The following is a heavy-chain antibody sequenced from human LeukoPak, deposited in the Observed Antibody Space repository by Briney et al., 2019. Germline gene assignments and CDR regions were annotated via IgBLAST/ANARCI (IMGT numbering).Heavy chain of an antibody. CDR3: AKYYYDSSGHFDY. J-gene: IGHJ4*02. D-gene: IGHD3-22*01. V-gene: IGHV3-23*01. Sequence: GGSLRLSCEVSGLTFSTSGMTWVRQAPGKGLQWVSAISGSGGSTNYADSVKGRFTISRDNSKNTLYLQMNSLRAEDTAVYYCAKYYYDSSGHFDYWGQGTLVTVSS. CDR2: ISGSGGST. CDR1: GLTFSTSG.